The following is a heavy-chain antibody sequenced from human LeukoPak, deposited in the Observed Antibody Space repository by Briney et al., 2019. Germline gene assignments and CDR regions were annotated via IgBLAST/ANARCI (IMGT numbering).Heavy chain of an antibody. J-gene: IGHJ4*02. CDR1: GFTFGRSA. V-gene: IGHV3-23*01. CDR2: IRSSGNT. Sequence: PGGSLRLSCEASGFTFGRSAMTWVRQTPGKGLEWFSSIRSSGNTYYADSVKGRFTISRDNSKNLVNLQMNSLRAEDTAIYYCVKGRMSEDGLDFWGQGSLVTVSS. D-gene: IGHD5-24*01. CDR3: VKGRMSEDGLDF.